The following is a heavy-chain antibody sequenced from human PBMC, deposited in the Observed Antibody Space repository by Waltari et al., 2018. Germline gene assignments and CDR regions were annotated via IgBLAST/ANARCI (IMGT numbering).Heavy chain of an antibody. D-gene: IGHD3-10*01. CDR3: VKETAYGYYFDN. CDR2: SDSGGGA. V-gene: IGHV3-23*03. Sequence: EVQLLESGGGLIPPGGSLTLSCAASGFTFNNYAMNWIRQAPGKGLEWVSVSDSGGGAYYADSVKGRFTISRDNSKNTLYLQMSSLRLEDTAVYYCVKETAYGYYFDNWGQGTLVSVSS. CDR1: GFTFNNYA. J-gene: IGHJ4*02.